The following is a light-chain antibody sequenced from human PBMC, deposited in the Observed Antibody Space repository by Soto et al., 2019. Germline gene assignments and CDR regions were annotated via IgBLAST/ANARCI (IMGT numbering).Light chain of an antibody. CDR2: DAS. CDR3: QQYGGSPRT. V-gene: IGKV3-20*01. Sequence: ELVLTQSPATLSVSPGERATLSCRASQSVSSNLAWYQQKPGQAPRLLIYDASNRATGIPDRFSGSGSGTDFTLTISRLEPEDFAVYYCQQYGGSPRTFGQGTKVDIK. CDR1: QSVSSN. J-gene: IGKJ1*01.